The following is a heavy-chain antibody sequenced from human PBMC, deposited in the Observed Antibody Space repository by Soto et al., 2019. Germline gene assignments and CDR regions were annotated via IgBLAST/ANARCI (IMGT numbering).Heavy chain of an antibody. CDR1: GGTFSSYA. D-gene: IGHD6-19*01. CDR2: IIPIFGTG. Sequence: SVKVSCKASGGTFSSYAISWLRQAPGQGLEWMGGIIPIFGTGNYAQKFQGRVTITADNSTSTAYMELSRLRSDDTAVYYCARDPNSSGWYGVYYYYGMDVWGEGNTVNVSS. J-gene: IGHJ6*04. V-gene: IGHV1-69*06. CDR3: ARDPNSSGWYGVYYYYGMDV.